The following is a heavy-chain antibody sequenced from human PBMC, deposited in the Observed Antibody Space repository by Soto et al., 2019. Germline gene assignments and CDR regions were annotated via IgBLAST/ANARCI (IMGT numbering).Heavy chain of an antibody. CDR3: ARDPSTGVGYYGMDV. CDR1: GGTFSTYT. Sequence: QVQLVQSGAEVKKPGSSVKVSCKASGGTFSTYTINWVRQAPGQGLEWMGRIIPILDIANYAQKFQGRVTXXADKSPSTAYMELSSLRSEDTAVYYCARDPSTGVGYYGMDVWGQGTTVTVSS. D-gene: IGHD6-13*01. CDR2: IIPILDIA. V-gene: IGHV1-69*08. J-gene: IGHJ6*02.